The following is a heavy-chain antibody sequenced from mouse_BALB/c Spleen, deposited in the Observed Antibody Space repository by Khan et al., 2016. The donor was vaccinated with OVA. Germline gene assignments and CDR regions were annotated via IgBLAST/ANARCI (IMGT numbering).Heavy chain of an antibody. J-gene: IGHJ3*01. CDR2: ISSTGSYT. Sequence: EVELVESGGGLVKPGGSLKLSCEVSGFAFNSYDMSWVRQTPEKRLEWVATISSTGSYTYYPGSVKGRFTISRDTARNTLYLQMSSLRSEDTALYYCTRPSYDGNPWFTYWGQGTLVTVSA. CDR3: TRPSYDGNPWFTY. D-gene: IGHD2-10*01. CDR1: GFAFNSYD. V-gene: IGHV5-9*02.